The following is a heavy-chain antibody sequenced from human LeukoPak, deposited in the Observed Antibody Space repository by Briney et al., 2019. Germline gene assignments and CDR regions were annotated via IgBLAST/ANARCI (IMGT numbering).Heavy chain of an antibody. CDR3: AKDVRDIVVVPAAYP. CDR2: ISGSGGST. J-gene: IGHJ5*02. V-gene: IGHV3-23*01. Sequence: GGSLRLSCAASGFTFSSYAMSWVRQAPGKGLEWVSAISGSGGSTYYADSVKGRFTISRDSSKNTLYLQMNSLRAEDTAVYYCAKDVRDIVVVPAAYPWGQGTLVTVSS. CDR1: GFTFSSYA. D-gene: IGHD2-2*01.